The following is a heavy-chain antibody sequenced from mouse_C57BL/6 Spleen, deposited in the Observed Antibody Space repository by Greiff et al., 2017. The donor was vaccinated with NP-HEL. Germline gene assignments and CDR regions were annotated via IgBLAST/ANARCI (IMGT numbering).Heavy chain of an antibody. V-gene: IGHV1-75*01. J-gene: IGHJ2*01. CDR1: GYTFTGYY. Sequence: VKLVESGPELVKPGASVKISCKASGYTFTGYYINWVKQRPGQGLEWIGWIFPGSGSTYYNEKFKGKATLTVDKSSSTAYMLLSSLTSEDSAVYFCARSDPYGSSRFDDWGQGTTLTVSS. CDR2: IFPGSGST. D-gene: IGHD1-1*01. CDR3: ARSDPYGSSRFDD.